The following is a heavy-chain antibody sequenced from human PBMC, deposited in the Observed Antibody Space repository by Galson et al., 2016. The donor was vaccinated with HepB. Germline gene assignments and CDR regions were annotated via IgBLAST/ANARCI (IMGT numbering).Heavy chain of an antibody. V-gene: IGHV6-1*01. CDR1: GDSVSSHSAA. J-gene: IGHJ6*02. CDR3: VEQRKGAPYGMDV. Sequence: CAISGDSVSSHSAAWNWIRQSPSRGLEWLGRTYYRSQWYNDYAVSVKSRIIVNPDTSKNQFSLQLNSVTPEDTAVYYCVEQRKGAPYGMDVWGQGTTVTVSS. D-gene: IGHD1/OR15-1a*01. CDR2: TYYRSQWYN.